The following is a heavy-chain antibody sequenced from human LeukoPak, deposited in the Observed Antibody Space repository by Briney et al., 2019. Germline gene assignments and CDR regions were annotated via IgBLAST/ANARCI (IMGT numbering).Heavy chain of an antibody. Sequence: GGSLRLSCTASGFTFSSYSMNWVRQAPGKGLEWVSYISSSSTIYYADSVKGRFTISRDKAKNSLYLQMNSLRAEDTAVYYCARYCSGGSCHRALDYWGQGTLVTVSS. CDR1: GFTFSSYS. D-gene: IGHD2-15*01. J-gene: IGHJ4*02. V-gene: IGHV3-48*01. CDR3: ARYCSGGSCHRALDY. CDR2: ISSSSTI.